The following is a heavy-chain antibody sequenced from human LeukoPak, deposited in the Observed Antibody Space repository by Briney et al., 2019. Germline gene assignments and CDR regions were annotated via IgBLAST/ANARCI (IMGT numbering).Heavy chain of an antibody. Sequence: PSETLSLTCTVSGGSISSYYWSWIRQPAGKGLEWIGRIYTSGSTNYNPSLKSRVTISVDTSKNQFSLKLSSVTAADTAVYYCARGGIAVAGTTDFDYWGQGTLVTVSS. CDR3: ARGGIAVAGTTDFDY. V-gene: IGHV4-4*07. CDR2: IYTSGST. CDR1: GGSISSYY. D-gene: IGHD6-19*01. J-gene: IGHJ4*02.